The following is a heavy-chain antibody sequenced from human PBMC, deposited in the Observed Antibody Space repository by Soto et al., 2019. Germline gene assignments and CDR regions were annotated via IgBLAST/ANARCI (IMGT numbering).Heavy chain of an antibody. J-gene: IGHJ6*04. D-gene: IGHD1-1*01. CDR1: GGSFSSYA. Sequence: QVQLVQSGAEVKEPGSSVKVSCKASGGSFSSYAFSWVRQSPGQGLEWRVGLVPILETPSYAQKFQVRVSITEDESTSTAYMELTSLRSEDTAVYYCARDVWKQLVGDFYYYYGMDVWAKGTKVTVSS. CDR3: ARDVWKQLVGDFYYYYGMDV. V-gene: IGHV1-69*01. CDR2: LVPILETP.